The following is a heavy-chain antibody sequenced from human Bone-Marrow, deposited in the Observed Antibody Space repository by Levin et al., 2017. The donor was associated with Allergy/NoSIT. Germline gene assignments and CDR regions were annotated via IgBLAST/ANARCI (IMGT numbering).Heavy chain of an antibody. CDR3: AKGAEITMIVVVMTTYYFDY. D-gene: IGHD3-22*01. CDR2: ISGSGGST. V-gene: IGHV3-23*01. Sequence: PGGSLRLSCAASGFTFSSYAMSWVRQAPGKGLEWVSAISGSGGSTYYADSVKGRFTISRDNSKNTLYLQMNSLRAEDTAVYYCAKGAEITMIVVVMTTYYFDYWGQGTLVTVSS. J-gene: IGHJ4*02. CDR1: GFTFSSYA.